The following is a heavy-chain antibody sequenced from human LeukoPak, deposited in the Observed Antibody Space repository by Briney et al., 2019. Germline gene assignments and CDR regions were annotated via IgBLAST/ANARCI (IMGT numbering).Heavy chain of an antibody. CDR2: IKQSERT. J-gene: IGHJ4*02. D-gene: IGHD5-24*01. V-gene: IGHV4-34*01. CDR3: AREGLRNVHNPLGY. Sequence: SETLSLTCAVYGGSLSGYYWTWVRQPPGKGLEWIGEIKQSERTNYDPSLKSRVTISIDTSKNQFSLKLTSVTAADTAVYYCAREGLRNVHNPLGYWGQGTLVTVPS. CDR1: GGSLSGYY.